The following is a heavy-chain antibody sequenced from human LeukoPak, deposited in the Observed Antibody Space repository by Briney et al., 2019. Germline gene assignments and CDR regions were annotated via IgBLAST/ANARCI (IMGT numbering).Heavy chain of an antibody. CDR1: GASTSSRY. CDR2: IYNAKNT. D-gene: IGHD6-19*01. Sequence: AETLSLTCSASGASTSSRYWSWIRQFPGGTLEWIGHIYNAKNTKYNPSLTSRVTISVDTSRNQFSLSLTSLTAADTAIYYCAQTTGWPGFDFWGHGALVTVSS. J-gene: IGHJ4*01. V-gene: IGHV4-59*08. CDR3: AQTTGWPGFDF.